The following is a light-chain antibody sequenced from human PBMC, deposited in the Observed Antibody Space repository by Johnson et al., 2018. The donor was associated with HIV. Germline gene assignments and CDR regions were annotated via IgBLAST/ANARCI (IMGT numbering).Light chain of an antibody. Sequence: QSVLTQPPSVSAAPGQRVTISCSGGRSNIGNNYVSWYQQFPGAAPKLLIYEDNERPSGIPDRFSGSKSGATATLGITGLQTGDEADYYCGTWDASLSPLYVFGTGTKVTVL. J-gene: IGLJ1*01. CDR1: RSNIGNNY. V-gene: IGLV1-51*02. CDR2: EDN. CDR3: GTWDASLSPLYV.